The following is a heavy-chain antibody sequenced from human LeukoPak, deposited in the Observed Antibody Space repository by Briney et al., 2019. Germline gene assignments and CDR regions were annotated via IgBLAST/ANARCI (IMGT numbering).Heavy chain of an antibody. CDR3: ARRPYSSGWYNSDY. CDR1: GYSFTSYW. V-gene: IGHV5-51*01. Sequence: GESLKISCKGSGYSFTSYWIGWVRQMPGKGLEWMGIIYPGDSDTRYSPSFQGQVTISVDKSTSTAYLQWSSLKASDTAMYYCARRPYSSGWYNSDYWGQGTLVTVSS. CDR2: IYPGDSDT. D-gene: IGHD6-19*01. J-gene: IGHJ4*02.